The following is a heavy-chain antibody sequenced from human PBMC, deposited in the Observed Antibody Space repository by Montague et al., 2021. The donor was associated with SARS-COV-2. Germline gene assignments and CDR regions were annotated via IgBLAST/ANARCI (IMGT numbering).Heavy chain of an antibody. J-gene: IGHJ4*02. V-gene: IGHV6-1*01. Sequence: CAISGDSVSTKLSAWNWIRQSPSRGLEWLGRTYYRSNWSHDYAPSVKSRIIVNPETSKNQFSLQLNSVTPEDTAVYYCVRDHDQVFDYWGEGTLVTVAS. D-gene: IGHD3-3*01. CDR3: VRDHDQVFDY. CDR1: GDSVSTKLSA. CDR2: TYYRSNWSH.